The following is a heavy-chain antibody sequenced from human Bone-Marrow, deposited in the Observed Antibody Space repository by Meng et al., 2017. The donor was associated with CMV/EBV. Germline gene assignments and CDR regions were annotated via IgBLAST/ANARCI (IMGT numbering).Heavy chain of an antibody. Sequence: GESLKISCAASGFTFSSYAMHWVRQAPGKGLEWVAVISYDGSNKYYADSVKGRFTISRDNSKNTLYLQMNSLRVEDTAVYYCARVSAYCSITSCYWNWGQGTLVTVSS. D-gene: IGHD2-2*01. CDR3: ARVSAYCSITSCYWN. J-gene: IGHJ4*02. CDR2: ISYDGSNK. V-gene: IGHV3-30*04. CDR1: GFTFSSYA.